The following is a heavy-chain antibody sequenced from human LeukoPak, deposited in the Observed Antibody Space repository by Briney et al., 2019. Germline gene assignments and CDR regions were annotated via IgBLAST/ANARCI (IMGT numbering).Heavy chain of an antibody. V-gene: IGHV1-2*02. J-gene: IGHJ5*02. CDR3: ARDLAFGELRNWFDP. CDR1: GYTFTSYD. Sequence: ASVKVSCKASGYTFTSYDINWVRQASGQGLEWMGWINPNSGGTNYAQKFQGRVTMTRDTSISTAYMELSRLRSDDTAVYYCARDLAFGELRNWFDPWGQGTLVTVSS. D-gene: IGHD3-10*01. CDR2: INPNSGGT.